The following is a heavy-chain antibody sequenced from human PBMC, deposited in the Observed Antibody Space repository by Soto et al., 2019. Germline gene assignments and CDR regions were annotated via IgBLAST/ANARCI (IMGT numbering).Heavy chain of an antibody. J-gene: IGHJ6*03. Sequence: GGSLRLSCAASGFTFRNYAMTWVRQAPGKGLEWVSTITGSGDRTEYADSVKGRFTISRDNSKNTLYLQLNSLRAEDTAVYYCSGLRGYMDVWGKGTTVTVSS. V-gene: IGHV3-23*01. CDR1: GFTFRNYA. CDR3: SGLRGYMDV. CDR2: ITGSGDRT.